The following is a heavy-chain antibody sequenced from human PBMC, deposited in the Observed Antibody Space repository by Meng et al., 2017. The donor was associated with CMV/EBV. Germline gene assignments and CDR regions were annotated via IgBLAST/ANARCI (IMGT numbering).Heavy chain of an antibody. D-gene: IGHD1-1*01. CDR2: INPNSGGT. V-gene: IGHV1-2*02. CDR3: SRESHGTTGATPVDWFDP. CDR1: VYTFTGYY. Sequence: ASVKVSCKASVYTFTGYYMHWVRQAPGQGLEWMGWINPNSGGTNYAQKFQGRVTMTRDTSISTAYMELSTLGSDDTAVYYCSRESHGTTGATPVDWFDPWGQGTLVTVSS. J-gene: IGHJ5*02.